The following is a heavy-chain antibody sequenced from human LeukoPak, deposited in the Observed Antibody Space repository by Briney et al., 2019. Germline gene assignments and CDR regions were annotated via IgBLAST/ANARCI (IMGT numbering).Heavy chain of an antibody. CDR2: IYYSGST. CDR1: GGSISSYY. Sequence: SETLSLTCTASGGSISSYYWSWIRQPPGKGLEWIGYIYYSGSTSYNPSLKSRVTISVDSSKNQFSLKLSSVTAADTAVYFCARHPTHLRADIWGQGTLVTVSS. CDR3: ARHPTHLRADI. D-gene: IGHD5/OR15-5a*01. J-gene: IGHJ3*02. V-gene: IGHV4-59*08.